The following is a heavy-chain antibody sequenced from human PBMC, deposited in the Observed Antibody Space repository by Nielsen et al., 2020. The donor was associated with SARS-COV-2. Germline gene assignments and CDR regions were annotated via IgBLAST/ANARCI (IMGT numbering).Heavy chain of an antibody. D-gene: IGHD3-10*01. CDR2: IYPGDSYT. Sequence: GESLKISCKGSGYSFTSYWIGWVRQMPGKGLEWMGIIYPGDSYTNYSPSFQGHVTISADKSISTAYLQWSSLKASDTAMYYCARPPVRFGGGVWFDPWGQGTLVTVSS. CDR1: GYSFTSYW. V-gene: IGHV5-51*01. J-gene: IGHJ5*02. CDR3: ARPPVRFGGGVWFDP.